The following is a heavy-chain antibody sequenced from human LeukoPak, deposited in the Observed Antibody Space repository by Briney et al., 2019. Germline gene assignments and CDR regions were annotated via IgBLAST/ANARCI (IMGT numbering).Heavy chain of an antibody. J-gene: IGHJ4*02. CDR1: GGTFSSYA. V-gene: IGHV1-69*04. D-gene: IGHD2-15*01. Sequence: SVKVSCKASGGTFSSYAISWVRQAPGQGLEWMGRIIPILGIANYAQKFQGRVTITADKSTSTAYMELSSLRSEDTAVYYCASPTGRRYCSGGSCPWDYWGQGTLVTVSS. CDR2: IIPILGIA. CDR3: ASPTGRRYCSGGSCPWDY.